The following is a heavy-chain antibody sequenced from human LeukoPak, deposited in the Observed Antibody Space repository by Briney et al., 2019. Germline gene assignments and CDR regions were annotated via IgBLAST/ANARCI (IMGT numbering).Heavy chain of an antibody. V-gene: IGHV3-30*03. CDR3: ARGGVYCSSVSCSVDY. D-gene: IGHD2-2*01. CDR1: GFTFSSYG. Sequence: GRSLRLSCAASGFTFSSYGMHWVRQAPGKGLEWVAVISYDGSNKYYADSVKGRFTISRDNSKNTLYLQMNSLKTEDTAVYYCARGGVYCSSVSCSVDYWGQGILVTVSS. J-gene: IGHJ4*02. CDR2: ISYDGSNK.